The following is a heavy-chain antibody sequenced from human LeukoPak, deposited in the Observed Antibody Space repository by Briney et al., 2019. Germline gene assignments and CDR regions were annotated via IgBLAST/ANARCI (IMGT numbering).Heavy chain of an antibody. CDR3: AKEGDTALVTGYFDL. J-gene: IGHJ2*01. V-gene: IGHV1-69*13. Sequence: SVKVSCKASGGTFDSYVISWVRQAPGQGLEWMGGIIPIFGTAHYAQKFQGRLTITADESTSTVYMEMSSLRSEDTAMYYCAKEGDTALVTGYFDLWGRGTLVTVSA. CDR1: GGTFDSYV. CDR2: IIPIFGTA. D-gene: IGHD5-18*01.